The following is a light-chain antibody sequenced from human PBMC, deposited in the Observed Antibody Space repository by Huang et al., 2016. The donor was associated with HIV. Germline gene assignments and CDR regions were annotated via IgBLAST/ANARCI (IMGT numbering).Light chain of an antibody. J-gene: IGKJ4*01. V-gene: IGKV3-15*01. Sequence: IVMTQSPATLSVSPGERVTLSCRASQSVSSDSAWYQQKAGQAPRLLIYGASTRATGIPARVSGSGSGTEFTLTISRLQSEDFGFYYCQQYNNRLTFGGGTKVEIK. CDR1: QSVSSD. CDR2: GAS. CDR3: QQYNNRLT.